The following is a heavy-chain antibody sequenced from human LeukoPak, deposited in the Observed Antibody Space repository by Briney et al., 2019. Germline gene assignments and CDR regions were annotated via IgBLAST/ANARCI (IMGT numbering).Heavy chain of an antibody. V-gene: IGHV3-74*01. Sequence: GGSLRLSCSASGFTFSTYWMHWVRQAPGKGLVWVSRINSDGSSTSYADSAKGRFTIFRDNAKNTLHLQMNSPRAEDTAVYYCAREPIVGVHFDYWGQGTLVTVSS. CDR1: GFTFSTYW. CDR3: AREPIVGVHFDY. D-gene: IGHD1-26*01. J-gene: IGHJ4*02. CDR2: INSDGSST.